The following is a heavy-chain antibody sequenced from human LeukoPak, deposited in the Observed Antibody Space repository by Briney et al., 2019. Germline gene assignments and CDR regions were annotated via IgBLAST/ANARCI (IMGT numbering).Heavy chain of an antibody. Sequence: ASVKVSCKASGGTFSSYAISWVRQAPGQGLGWMGGIIPIFGTANYAQKFQGRVTMTRNTSISTAYMELSSLRSEDTAVYYCARVSYYGSGSYFYYYYMDVWGKGTTVTISS. J-gene: IGHJ6*03. CDR2: IIPIFGTA. D-gene: IGHD3-10*01. CDR3: ARVSYYGSGSYFYYYYMDV. CDR1: GGTFSSYA. V-gene: IGHV1-69*05.